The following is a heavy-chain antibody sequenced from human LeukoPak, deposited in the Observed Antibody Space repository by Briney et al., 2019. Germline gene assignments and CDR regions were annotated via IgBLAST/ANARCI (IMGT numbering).Heavy chain of an antibody. V-gene: IGHV3-66*01. CDR1: GFTVSSHY. D-gene: IGHD3-16*01. Sequence: GGSLRLSCVASGFTVSSHYMSWVRQAPGKGLEWVSAIYTDGSTYYAGSVKGRFTISRDNSENTLYLQMNSLRVEDTAMYYCARDRPAGGVGDFDHWGQGTLVTVSS. J-gene: IGHJ4*02. CDR3: ARDRPAGGVGDFDH. CDR2: IYTDGST.